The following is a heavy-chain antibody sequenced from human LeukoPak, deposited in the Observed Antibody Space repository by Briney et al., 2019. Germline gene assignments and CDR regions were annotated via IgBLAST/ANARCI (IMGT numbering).Heavy chain of an antibody. CDR1: GFIVGNSY. Sequence: GGSPRLSCAASGFIVGNSYMSWVRQAPGKGLEWISLIRTEDSTYYADSVKGRFTISRDTSRNTLYLQMNILRAEDTAVYYCAREASGSYFHNWGQGTLVTVSS. CDR2: IRTEDST. D-gene: IGHD1-26*01. J-gene: IGHJ1*01. V-gene: IGHV3-53*01. CDR3: AREASGSYFHN.